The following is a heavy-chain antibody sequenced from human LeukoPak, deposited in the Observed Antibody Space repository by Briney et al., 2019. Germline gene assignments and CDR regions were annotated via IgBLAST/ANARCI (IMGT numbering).Heavy chain of an antibody. CDR2: IKSSNT. CDR1: GGSISSDRFY. V-gene: IGHV4-61*02. D-gene: IGHD3-16*01. CDR3: ARVPDWAYVPDY. Sequence: SETLSLTCTVSGGSISSDRFYWTWVRQPAGKGLEWIGRIKSSNTNYNPSLKSRVSISLDTSTNQFSLKLSSLTAADTAVYYCARVPDWAYVPDYWGQGTLVTVSS. J-gene: IGHJ4*02.